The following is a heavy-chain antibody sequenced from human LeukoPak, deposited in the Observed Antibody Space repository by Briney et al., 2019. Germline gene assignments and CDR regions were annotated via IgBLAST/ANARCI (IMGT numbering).Heavy chain of an antibody. V-gene: IGHV3-23*01. CDR1: GFTFSSYA. D-gene: IGHD3-22*01. J-gene: IGHJ4*02. CDR3: AREGSSGYYRYYFDY. CDR2: ISGSGGTT. Sequence: PGGSLRLSCTASGFTFSSYAMSWVRQAPGKGPEWVSTISGSGGTTYYADSVKGRFTISRDNSKNTLYLQMNSLRAEDTAVYYCAREGSSGYYRYYFDYWGQGTLVTVSS.